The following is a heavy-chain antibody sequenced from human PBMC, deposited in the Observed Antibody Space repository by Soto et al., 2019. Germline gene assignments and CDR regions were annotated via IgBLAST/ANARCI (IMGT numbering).Heavy chain of an antibody. D-gene: IGHD3-22*01. CDR1: GGSVNSGNYY. CDR2: INHSGRT. CDR3: ARAGDYYDSSGYYHFDY. Sequence: SETLSLTCAVFGGSVNSGNYYWSWIRQPPGKGLEWIGEINHSGRTNYNPSLKSRVTISVDTSKNQFSLKLSSVTAADTAVYYCARAGDYYDSSGYYHFDYWGQGTLVTVSS. J-gene: IGHJ4*02. V-gene: IGHV4-61*01.